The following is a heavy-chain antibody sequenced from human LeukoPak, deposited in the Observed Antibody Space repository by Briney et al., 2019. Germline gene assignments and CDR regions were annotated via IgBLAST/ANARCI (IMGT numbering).Heavy chain of an antibody. J-gene: IGHJ4*02. V-gene: IGHV3-74*03. Sequence: GSLRLSCEPSGFPFSSYWMLWVRQAPGKGLVWVSRISGDGTIKTYADFVRGRFTISRDNTKNILYLQMNSLRVEDTAIYFCSRSQFDYWGQGVLVTVSS. CDR2: ISGDGTIK. CDR1: GFPFSSYW. CDR3: SRSQFDY.